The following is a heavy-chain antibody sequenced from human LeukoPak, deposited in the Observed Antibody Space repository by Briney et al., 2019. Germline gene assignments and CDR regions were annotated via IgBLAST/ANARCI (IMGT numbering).Heavy chain of an antibody. CDR2: ISAYNGNT. J-gene: IGHJ4*02. CDR1: GYTFTGYY. D-gene: IGHD6-13*01. Sequence: ASVKVSCKASGYTFTGYYMHWVRQAPGQGLEWMGWISAYNGNTNYAQKLQGRVTMTTDTSTSTAYMELRSLRSDDTAVYYCARWEGSSWPYDYWGQGTLVTVSS. V-gene: IGHV1-18*04. CDR3: ARWEGSSWPYDY.